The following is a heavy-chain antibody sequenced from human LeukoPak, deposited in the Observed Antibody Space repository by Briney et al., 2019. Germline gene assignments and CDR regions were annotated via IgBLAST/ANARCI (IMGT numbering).Heavy chain of an antibody. Sequence: PGGSLRLSCAASGFTVSSNYMSWVRQAPGKGLEWVSSISSSSSYIYYADSVKGRFTISRDNAKNSLYLQMNSLRAEDTAVYYCASHTSGANYDYWGQGTLVTVSS. V-gene: IGHV3-21*01. D-gene: IGHD1-26*01. CDR1: GFTVSSNY. CDR2: ISSSSSYI. J-gene: IGHJ4*02. CDR3: ASHTSGANYDY.